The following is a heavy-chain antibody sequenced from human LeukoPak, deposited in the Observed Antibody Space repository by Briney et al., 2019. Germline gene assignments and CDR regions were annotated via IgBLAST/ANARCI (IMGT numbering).Heavy chain of an antibody. CDR2: IYNSGST. Sequence: PSETLSLTCTVSGYSISSGYFWGWIRQPPGKGLEWIGTIYNSGSTYYNASLESRVTISVDTSKNQFSLQLSSVTAADTGVYYCARDWNRYAYWGQGTLVTVSS. CDR3: ARDWNRYAY. D-gene: IGHD1-1*01. V-gene: IGHV4-38-2*02. J-gene: IGHJ4*02. CDR1: GYSISSGYF.